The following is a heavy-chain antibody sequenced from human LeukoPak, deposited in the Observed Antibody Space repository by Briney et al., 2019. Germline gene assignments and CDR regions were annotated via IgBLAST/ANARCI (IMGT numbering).Heavy chain of an antibody. V-gene: IGHV3-23*01. Sequence: ETLSLTCAVYGGSFSGYYWSWIRQPPGKGLEWVSAISNNGGYTYYADSVQGRFTISRDNSKSTLCLQMNSLRAEDTAVYYCAKQLGYCSDGSCYFPYWGQGTLVTVSS. CDR2: ISNNGGYT. J-gene: IGHJ4*02. CDR3: AKQLGYCSDGSCYFPY. D-gene: IGHD2-15*01. CDR1: GGSFSGYY.